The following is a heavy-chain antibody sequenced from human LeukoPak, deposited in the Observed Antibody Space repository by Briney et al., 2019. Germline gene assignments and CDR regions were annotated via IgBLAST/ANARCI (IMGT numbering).Heavy chain of an antibody. CDR1: GYPFSIYD. Sequence: ASVKVSCKASGYPFSIYDVNWVRQAAGQGLEWLGWMNPNGIAAGYSQKFQDRVTLTMDTSTSTAYLELSSLRSEDTAVYYCARGRLSTLWGQGTLVIVSS. CDR2: MNPNGIAA. V-gene: IGHV1-8*01. J-gene: IGHJ4*02. D-gene: IGHD2-2*01. CDR3: ARGRLSTL.